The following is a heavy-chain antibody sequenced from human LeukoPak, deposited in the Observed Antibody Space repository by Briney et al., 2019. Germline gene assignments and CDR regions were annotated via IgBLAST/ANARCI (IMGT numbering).Heavy chain of an antibody. D-gene: IGHD3-22*01. CDR3: AKMPGSSGYYPAEYFQH. J-gene: IGHJ1*01. V-gene: IGHV3-23*01. CDR1: GFTFSYHA. Sequence: GGSLRLSCAASGFTFSYHAMSWVRQAPGKGLEWVSAIFSSGGNTYYADSVKGRFTISRDNSKNTLSLQMNSLRAEDTAVYYCAKMPGSSGYYPAEYFQHWGQGTLVTVSS. CDR2: IFSSGGNT.